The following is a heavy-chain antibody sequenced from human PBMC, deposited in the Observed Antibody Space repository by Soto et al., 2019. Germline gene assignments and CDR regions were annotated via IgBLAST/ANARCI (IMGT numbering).Heavy chain of an antibody. D-gene: IGHD6-6*01. CDR3: ARVLFGYSSPSYPFDY. CDR1: GYTFTGYY. J-gene: IGHJ4*02. V-gene: IGHV1-2*02. Sequence: ASVKVSCKASGYTFTGYYMHWVRQAPGQGLEWMGWINPSSGGTNYAQKFQGRVTMTRDTSISAAYMELSRLRSDDTAVYYCARVLFGYSSPSYPFDYWGQGILVTVSS. CDR2: INPSSGGT.